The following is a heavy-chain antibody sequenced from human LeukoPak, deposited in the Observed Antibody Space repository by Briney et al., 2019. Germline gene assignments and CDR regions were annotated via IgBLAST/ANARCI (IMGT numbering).Heavy chain of an antibody. CDR2: INNGGTVK. CDR1: GFNFHGYY. J-gene: IGHJ6*04. V-gene: IGHV3-11*01. Sequence: GGSLRLSCAASGFNFHGYYMAWIRQAPGKGLEWISYINNGGTVKYYADSVKGRCTLSRDNAKNSLYFQMSSQRADDTAVYYCARSNDGMDIWRKGTTVTLST. CDR3: ARSNDGMDI.